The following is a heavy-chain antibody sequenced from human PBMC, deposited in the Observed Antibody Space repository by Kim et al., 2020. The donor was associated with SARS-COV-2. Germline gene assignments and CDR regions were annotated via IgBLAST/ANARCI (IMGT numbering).Heavy chain of an antibody. Sequence: SETLSLTCTISGGSISSYYWSWIRQPPGKGLEWIGYIYYSGSTNYNPSLKSRVTISVDTSKNQFSLKLSSVTAADTAVYYCARDHREWVQYTANWYFDLWGGGALVTVSS. V-gene: IGHV4-59*01. CDR2: IYYSGST. CDR1: GGSISSYY. CDR3: ARDHREWVQYTANWYFDL. J-gene: IGHJ2*01. D-gene: IGHD1-1*01.